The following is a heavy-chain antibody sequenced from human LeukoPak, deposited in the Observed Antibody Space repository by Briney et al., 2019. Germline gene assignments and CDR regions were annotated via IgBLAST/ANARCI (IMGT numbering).Heavy chain of an antibody. J-gene: IGHJ6*02. Sequence: PSETLSLTCTASGGSISSYYWSWIRQPPGKGLEWIGYIYYSGSTNYNPSLKSRVTISVDTSKNQFSLKLSSVTAADTAVYYCARVRKQLWFGESTPRGMDVWGQGTTVTVSS. CDR1: GGSISSYY. CDR3: ARVRKQLWFGESTPRGMDV. V-gene: IGHV4-59*01. CDR2: IYYSGST. D-gene: IGHD3-10*01.